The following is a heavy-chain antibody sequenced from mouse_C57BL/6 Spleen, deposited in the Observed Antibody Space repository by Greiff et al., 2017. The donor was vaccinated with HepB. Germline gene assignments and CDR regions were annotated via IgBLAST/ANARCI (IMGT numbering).Heavy chain of an antibody. Sequence: VKLMESGAELARPGASVKLSCKASGYTFTSYGISWVKQRTGQGLEWIGEIYPRSGNTYYNEKFKGKATLTADKSSSTAYMELRSLTSEDSAVYFCARNGDGYFDYWGQGTTLTVSS. V-gene: IGHV1-81*01. CDR3: ARNGDGYFDY. J-gene: IGHJ2*01. CDR1: GYTFTSYG. D-gene: IGHD2-3*01. CDR2: IYPRSGNT.